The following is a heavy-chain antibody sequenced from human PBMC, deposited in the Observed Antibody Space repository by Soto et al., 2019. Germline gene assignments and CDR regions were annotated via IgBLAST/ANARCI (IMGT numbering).Heavy chain of an antibody. D-gene: IGHD6-19*01. CDR2: IHYSGST. CDR1: GASIDNNGYH. CDR3: VRVERIAVPWLDL. J-gene: IGHJ5*02. Sequence: SETLSLTCAVSGASIDNNGYHWGWIRQPPGKGLEWIGTIHYSGSTYYNPSLKSRVTISVDTSKNQFSLKLTSVTAADTAVYSCVRVERIAVPWLDLWGQGTLVTVSS. V-gene: IGHV4-39*07.